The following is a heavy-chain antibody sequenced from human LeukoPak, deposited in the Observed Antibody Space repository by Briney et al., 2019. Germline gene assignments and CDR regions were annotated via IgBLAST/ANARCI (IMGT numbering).Heavy chain of an antibody. CDR2: IYYRGTT. Sequence: SETLSLTCTVSGGSISSGDYYWIWIRQPPGKGLEWIGYIYYRGTTYYNPSLKSRVTLSVDTSKNQFSLKLSSVTAADTAVYYCARDIYYYFYMDIWGKGTTVTVSS. J-gene: IGHJ6*03. V-gene: IGHV4-30-4*08. CDR1: GGSISSGDYY. CDR3: ARDIYYYFYMDI.